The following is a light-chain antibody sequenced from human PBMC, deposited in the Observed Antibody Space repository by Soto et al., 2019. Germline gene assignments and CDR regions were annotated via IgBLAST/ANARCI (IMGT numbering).Light chain of an antibody. CDR2: GAS. V-gene: IGKV3-15*01. Sequence: EMVMTQSPATLSVSPGERATLSCRASQSVSSNLAWFQQKPGQAPRLLIYGASARATGIPARFSGSGSGTEVTLTISSLQSEDFAVYYCQQYNNWPPYTFGQGTKLEIK. J-gene: IGKJ2*01. CDR3: QQYNNWPPYT. CDR1: QSVSSN.